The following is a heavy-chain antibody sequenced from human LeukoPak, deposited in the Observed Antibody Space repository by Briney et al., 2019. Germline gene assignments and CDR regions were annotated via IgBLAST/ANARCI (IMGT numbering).Heavy chain of an antibody. CDR2: INPSGGST. CDR1: GYTFNNHY. J-gene: IGHJ4*02. Sequence: GASVKVSCTASGYTFNNHYMYWVRQAPGQGLEWMGVINPSGGSTSHAQKFQGRVTMTRDTSTRTVYMEVNSLRSEDTAVYYCARQGTYSSAIGMGYWGQGTLVTVSS. CDR3: ARQGTYSSAIGMGY. D-gene: IGHD6-19*01. V-gene: IGHV1-46*02.